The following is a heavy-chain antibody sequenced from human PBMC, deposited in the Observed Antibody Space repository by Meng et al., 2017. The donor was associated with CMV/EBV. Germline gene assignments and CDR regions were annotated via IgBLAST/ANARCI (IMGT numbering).Heavy chain of an antibody. J-gene: IGHJ4*02. CDR3: RLGHYSQD. CDR1: GLTISNYW. D-gene: IGHD4-17*01. Sequence: LVEAGGGLVQAGGSLRLSCAASGLTISNYWMSWVRQAPGKGLEWVANIKKDGSEKYYVDSVKGRFSISRDNADNSLYLQMNNLRAEDTAVYYCRLGHYSQDWGQGTLVTVSS. V-gene: IGHV3-7*02. CDR2: IKKDGSEK.